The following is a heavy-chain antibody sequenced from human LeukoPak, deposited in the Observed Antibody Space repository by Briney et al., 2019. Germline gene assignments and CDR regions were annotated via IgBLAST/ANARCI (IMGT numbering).Heavy chain of an antibody. Sequence: PSETLSLTCAVSGYSMISNNWWGWIRQPPGKGLEWIGYIYYTGGTYYNPSLKSRVTMSVDTSKNQFSLKLSSVTALDTAVYYCARRLTDSWYFDLWGRGTLVTVSS. CDR1: GYSMISNNW. J-gene: IGHJ2*01. V-gene: IGHV4-28*01. CDR2: IYYTGGT. D-gene: IGHD2-21*02. CDR3: ARRLTDSWYFDL.